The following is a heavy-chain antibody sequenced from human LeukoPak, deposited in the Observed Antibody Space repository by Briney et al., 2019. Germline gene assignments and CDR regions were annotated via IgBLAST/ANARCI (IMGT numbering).Heavy chain of an antibody. CDR3: ARDAGYSYYFDY. CDR2: VSKSDGTT. D-gene: IGHD2-15*01. J-gene: IGHJ4*02. CDR1: GFTFTTYA. V-gene: IGHV3-23*01. Sequence: TGGSLRLSCAASGFTFTTYAMSWVRQAPGKGLEWVSSVSKSDGTTYYADSVKGRFTISRDNSKNTLYLQMNSLRAEDTAVYYCARDAGYSYYFDYWGQGTLVTVSS.